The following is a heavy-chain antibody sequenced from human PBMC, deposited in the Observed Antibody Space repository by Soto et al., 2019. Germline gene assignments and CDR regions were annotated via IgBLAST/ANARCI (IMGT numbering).Heavy chain of an antibody. D-gene: IGHD2-2*01. CDR2: ISYDANNK. Sequence: QVQVVESGGGVVQSGRSLRLSCAASGFTFHMYAFHWVRQAPAKGLEWVALISYDANNKYYADSVQGRFTISRDNSENTVYLQLDSLRPEDTGVYYCARDLTATVVTSDSYQMDVWGRGTTVSVSS. CDR3: ARDLTATVVTSDSYQMDV. CDR1: GFTFHMYA. J-gene: IGHJ6*02. V-gene: IGHV3-30-3*01.